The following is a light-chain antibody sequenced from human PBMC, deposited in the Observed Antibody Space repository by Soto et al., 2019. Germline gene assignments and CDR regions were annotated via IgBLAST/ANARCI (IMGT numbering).Light chain of an antibody. CDR1: QSVSRSY. Sequence: EIVLTQSPGTLSLSPGERATLSCRASQSVSRSYFAWYQQKPGQAPRLLIYLASSRATGIPDRFSGSGSGTDFTLTISRLEPEDFAVYYCQQYGSPYTFGQGTKLEIK. V-gene: IGKV3-20*01. CDR2: LAS. J-gene: IGKJ2*01. CDR3: QQYGSPYT.